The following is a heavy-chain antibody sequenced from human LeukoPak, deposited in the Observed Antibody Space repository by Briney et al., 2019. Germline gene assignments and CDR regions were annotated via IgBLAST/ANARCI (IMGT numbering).Heavy chain of an antibody. Sequence: SETLSLTCSVSGGSISSYYWSWVRQPPGKGLEWIGNIYYTGSTNYNPSLKGRVIISIDTSKNQCSLRLSSVTAADTAVYYCAALGDYAVFGLDYWGEGTLVTVSS. CDR3: AALGDYAVFGLDY. D-gene: IGHD4-17*01. CDR2: IYYTGST. V-gene: IGHV4-59*08. CDR1: GGSISSYY. J-gene: IGHJ4*02.